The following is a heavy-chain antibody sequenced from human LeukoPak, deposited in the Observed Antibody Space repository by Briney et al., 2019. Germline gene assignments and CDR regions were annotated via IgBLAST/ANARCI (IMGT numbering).Heavy chain of an antibody. CDR1: GYTFTNYG. CDR2: ISAYNGNI. D-gene: IGHD1-1*01. CDR3: ARAAHDSKFAFEI. V-gene: IGHV1-18*01. J-gene: IGHJ3*02. Sequence: ASVKVSCKASGYTFTNYGISWVRQAPGQGLEWMGWISAYNGNINYAQNFQGRVTMTTDTPTTTAYMELRSLRSDDTAVYYCARAAHDSKFAFEIWGQGTMVTVSS.